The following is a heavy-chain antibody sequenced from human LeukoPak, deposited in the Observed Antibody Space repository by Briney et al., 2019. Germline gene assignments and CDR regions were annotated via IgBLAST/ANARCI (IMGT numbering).Heavy chain of an antibody. J-gene: IGHJ4*02. V-gene: IGHV1-24*01. D-gene: IGHD1-26*01. CDR3: ATPRIVGATTSFDY. CDR1: GYTLTELS. Sequence: ASVTVSCKVSGYTLTELSMHWVRQAPGKGLEWMGGFYPEDGETIYAQKFRGRVTMTEDTSTDTAYMELSSLRSEDTAVYYCATPRIVGATTSFDYWGQGTLVTVSS. CDR2: FYPEDGET.